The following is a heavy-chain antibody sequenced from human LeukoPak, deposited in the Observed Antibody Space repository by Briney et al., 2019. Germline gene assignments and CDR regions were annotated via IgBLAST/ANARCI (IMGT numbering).Heavy chain of an antibody. CDR2: INHSGST. CDR3: ARDSPKIPLAAAAAQYYYGMDV. CDR1: GGSFSGYY. D-gene: IGHD6-13*01. V-gene: IGHV4-34*01. Sequence: PSETLSLTCAVYGGSFSGYYWSWIRQPPGKGLEWIGEINHSGSTNYNPSLKSRVTISVDTSKNQFSLKLSSVTAADTAVYYCARDSPKIPLAAAAAQYYYGMDVWGQGTTVTVSS. J-gene: IGHJ6*02.